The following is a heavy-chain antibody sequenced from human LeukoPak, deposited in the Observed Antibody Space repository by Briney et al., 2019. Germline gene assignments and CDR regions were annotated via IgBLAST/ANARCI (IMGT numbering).Heavy chain of an antibody. CDR2: ISSSASTR. J-gene: IGHJ3*02. CDR1: GFTFSSYE. Sequence: PGGSLRLSCAASGFTFSSYEMNWVRQAPGKGLEWVSYISSSASTRNYADSVNVRFTISRDNAKNSLYLQMSSLTAEDTAVYYCARENTEDAFDIWGQGTMVIVSS. D-gene: IGHD1/OR15-1a*01. CDR3: ARENTEDAFDI. V-gene: IGHV3-48*03.